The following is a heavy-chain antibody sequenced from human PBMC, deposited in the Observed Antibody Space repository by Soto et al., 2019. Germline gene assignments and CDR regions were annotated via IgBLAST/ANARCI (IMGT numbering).Heavy chain of an antibody. Sequence: ASVKVSCKASGYTFTRYGISWVRQAPGQGLEWMGWISAYNGNTNYAQKLQGRVTMTTDTSTSTAYMELRSLRSDDTAAYYCARDLTPGLVDHWGQGTLVTVSS. V-gene: IGHV1-18*01. J-gene: IGHJ4*02. CDR2: ISAYNGNT. CDR3: ARDLTPGLVDH. CDR1: GYTFTRYG. D-gene: IGHD3-9*01.